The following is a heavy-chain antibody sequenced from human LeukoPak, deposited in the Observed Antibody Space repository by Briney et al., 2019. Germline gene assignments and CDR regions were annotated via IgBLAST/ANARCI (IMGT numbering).Heavy chain of an antibody. J-gene: IGHJ5*02. D-gene: IGHD5-12*01. CDR2: VTHTGGT. V-gene: IGHV4-34*01. CDR3: ARLDIGDSGNPNWFDP. Sequence: SETLSLTCTVSGGSITIYYWSWIRQPPGEGLEWIGEVTHTGGTNYNPSLKSRVTISLDTFKNQFSLKLTSVTAADTAVFYCARLDIGDSGNPNWFDPWGQGTLVTVSS. CDR1: GGSITIYY.